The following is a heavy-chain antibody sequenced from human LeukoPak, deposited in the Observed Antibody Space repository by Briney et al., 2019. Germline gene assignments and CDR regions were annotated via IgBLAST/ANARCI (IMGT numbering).Heavy chain of an antibody. Sequence: GRSLRLSCAASGFTFSSYAMHWVRQAPGKGLEWVAVISYDGSNKYYADSVKGRFTISRDNSKNTLYLQMNSLRAEDTAVYYCAKARASTDDYYYYGMDVWGQGTTVTVSS. CDR1: GFTFSSYA. CDR2: ISYDGSNK. V-gene: IGHV3-30-3*01. D-gene: IGHD1-26*01. CDR3: AKARASTDDYYYYGMDV. J-gene: IGHJ6*02.